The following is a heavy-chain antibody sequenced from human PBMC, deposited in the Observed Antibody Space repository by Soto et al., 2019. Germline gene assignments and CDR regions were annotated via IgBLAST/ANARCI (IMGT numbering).Heavy chain of an antibody. Sequence: GGALRLSCAASGFTFTYYALSWVRQSPGKGLEWVATISGIGGSTYLADSVKGRLSISRDNPKNTVSLLMNSLRAEDTAVYFCARGSSGYISSWYYFDYWGRGTLVTVSS. CDR1: GFTFTYYA. J-gene: IGHJ4*02. CDR3: ARGSSGYISSWYYFDY. D-gene: IGHD6-13*01. V-gene: IGHV3-23*01. CDR2: ISGIGGST.